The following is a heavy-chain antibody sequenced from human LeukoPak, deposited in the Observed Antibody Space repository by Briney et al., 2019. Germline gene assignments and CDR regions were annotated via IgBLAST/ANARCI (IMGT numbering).Heavy chain of an antibody. V-gene: IGHV3-23*01. CDR2: ISGSGGAGT. CDR3: VKDRGGSPFYGMDV. D-gene: IGHD1-26*01. Sequence: GGSLRLSCAASGFTFSSYAMSWVRQAPGKGLEWVSTISGSGGAGTYYADSVKGRFTVSRDNSRNTLYLPMNSLRAEDTAVYYCVKDRGGSPFYGMDVWGQGTTVTVSS. CDR1: GFTFSSYA. J-gene: IGHJ6*02.